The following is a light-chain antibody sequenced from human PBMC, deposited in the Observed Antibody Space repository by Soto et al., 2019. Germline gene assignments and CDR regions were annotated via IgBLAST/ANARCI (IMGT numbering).Light chain of an antibody. J-gene: IGKJ2*01. CDR2: AAS. Sequence: DIQMTQSPSSLSASVGDRVTISCRAGQSISTYLNWYQQKPGKAPNLLIYAASTLQGGVPSRFSGSGSGTDFTLTISGLQPEDSASYYCQQTYSIPYTFGQGTKLEIK. CDR3: QQTYSIPYT. V-gene: IGKV1-39*01. CDR1: QSISTY.